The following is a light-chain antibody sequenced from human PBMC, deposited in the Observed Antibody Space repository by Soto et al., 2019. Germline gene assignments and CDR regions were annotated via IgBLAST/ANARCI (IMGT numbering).Light chain of an antibody. CDR3: QLYGDSPLT. CDR1: QNVYINS. J-gene: IGKJ3*01. Sequence: EVVLTQSPGTLSLSPGERATLSCRASQNVYINSLAWCQQRPGQTPRLLIYGASTRAAAIPDRFSGSGSGADFALSIDGLEPEDFAIYYCQLYGDSPLTFGPGTRVD. CDR2: GAS. V-gene: IGKV3-20*01.